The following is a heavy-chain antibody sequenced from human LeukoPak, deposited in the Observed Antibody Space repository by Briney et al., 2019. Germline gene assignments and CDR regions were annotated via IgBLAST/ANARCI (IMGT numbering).Heavy chain of an antibody. CDR2: IWYDGSNQ. CDR3: TTEWYYRARD. J-gene: IGHJ4*02. D-gene: IGHD3-10*01. CDR1: GFTFSTYG. Sequence: PGRSLRLSCAASGFTFSTYGMHWVRQAPGKGLEWVAVIWYDGSNQYYADSVKGRFTISRDDSKDTLYLQMNSLKTEDTAVYYCTTEWYYRARDWGQGTLVTVSS. V-gene: IGHV3-33*01.